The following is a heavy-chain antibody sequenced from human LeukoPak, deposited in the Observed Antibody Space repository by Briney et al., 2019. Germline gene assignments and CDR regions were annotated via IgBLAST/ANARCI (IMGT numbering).Heavy chain of an antibody. CDR1: GYTFTAQY. V-gene: IGHV1-2*02. J-gene: IGHJ5*02. CDR3: ARDVHGDYGSGWFDP. Sequence: ASVKVSCKASGYTFTAQYMHWVRQAPGQGLEWMGWINPNNGDTKYAQSFLGRVTMTRDTSTTTAYLELTSLTSDDTAVYYCARDVHGDYGSGWFDPWGQGTLVSVPS. CDR2: INPNNGDT. D-gene: IGHD4-17*01.